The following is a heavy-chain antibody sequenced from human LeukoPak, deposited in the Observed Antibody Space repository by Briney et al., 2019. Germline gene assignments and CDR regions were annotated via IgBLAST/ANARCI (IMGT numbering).Heavy chain of an antibody. Sequence: GGSLRLSCAASGFTFSSYAMHWVRQAPGKGLEWVAVISYDGSNKYYADSVKGRFTISRDNSKSTLYLQMNSLRAEDTAVYYCARDLRAWELQTPWGQGTLVTVSS. J-gene: IGHJ4*02. D-gene: IGHD1-26*01. CDR3: ARDLRAWELQTP. CDR1: GFTFSSYA. V-gene: IGHV3-30-3*01. CDR2: ISYDGSNK.